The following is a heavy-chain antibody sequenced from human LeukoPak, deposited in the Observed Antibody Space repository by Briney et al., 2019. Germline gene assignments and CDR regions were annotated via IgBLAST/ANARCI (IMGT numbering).Heavy chain of an antibody. V-gene: IGHV1-8*01. D-gene: IGHD6-19*01. J-gene: IGHJ4*02. CDR1: GYTFTSYD. CDR2: MNPNSGNT. Sequence: ASVKVSCKASGYTFTSYDISWVRQATGQGLEWMGWMNPNSGNTGYAQKFQGRVTMTRNTSISTAYMELSSLRSEDTAVYYCARGLMIAVAGTSPFGYWGQGTLVTVSS. CDR3: ARGLMIAVAGTSPFGY.